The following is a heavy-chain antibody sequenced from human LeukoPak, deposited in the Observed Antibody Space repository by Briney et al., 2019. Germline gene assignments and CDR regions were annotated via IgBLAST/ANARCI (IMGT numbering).Heavy chain of an antibody. J-gene: IGHJ4*02. D-gene: IGHD6-19*01. Sequence: SETLSPTCTVSGGSISSYYWSWIRQPPGKGLEWIGYIYYSGSTNYNPSLKSRVTISVDTSKNQFSLKLSSVTAADTAVYYCASSYSSGWVDYWGQGTLVTVSS. CDR3: ASSYSSGWVDY. CDR1: GGSISSYY. CDR2: IYYSGST. V-gene: IGHV4-59*08.